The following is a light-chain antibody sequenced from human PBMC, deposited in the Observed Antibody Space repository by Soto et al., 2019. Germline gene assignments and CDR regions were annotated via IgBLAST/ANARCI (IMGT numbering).Light chain of an antibody. CDR1: SSDVGAYIF. J-gene: IGLJ1*01. CDR2: DVN. CDR3: VSFAGGTYV. V-gene: IGLV2-8*01. Sequence: TQHPSAPGSPGQSVTISCTGTSSDVGAYIFVSWYQQHPGKAPKLMVYDVNRRPPGVPDRFFGSKSGNTASLTVSGLQAEDEADYYCVSFAGGTYVFGTGTKVTVL.